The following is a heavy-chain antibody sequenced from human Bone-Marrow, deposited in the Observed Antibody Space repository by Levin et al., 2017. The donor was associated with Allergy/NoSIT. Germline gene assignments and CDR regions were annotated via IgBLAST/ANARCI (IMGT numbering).Heavy chain of an antibody. CDR2: IYSGGST. V-gene: IGHV3-66*01. CDR1: GFTVSSNY. D-gene: IGHD3-22*01. CDR3: ARGRRDRYYYDSSGYYLGRYFDY. J-gene: IGHJ4*02. Sequence: GGSLRLSCAASGFTVSSNYMSWVRQAPGKGLEWVSVIYSGGSTYYADSVKGRFTISRDNSKNTLYLQMNSLRAEDTAVYYCARGRRDRYYYDSSGYYLGRYFDYWGQGTLVTVSS.